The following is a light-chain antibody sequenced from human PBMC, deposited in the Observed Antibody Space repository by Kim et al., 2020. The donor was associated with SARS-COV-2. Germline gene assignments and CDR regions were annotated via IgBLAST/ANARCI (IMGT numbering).Light chain of an antibody. CDR3: CSYAGSYTYV. V-gene: IGLV2-11*01. CDR1: SMEVGGYNY. J-gene: IGLJ1*01. Sequence: QSVTISCTGTSMEVGGYNYVSWYQQHPGKAPKLMIYDVSKWPSGVPDRFSGSKSGNTASLTISGLQAEDEADYYCCSYAGSYTYVFGTGTKVTVL. CDR2: DVS.